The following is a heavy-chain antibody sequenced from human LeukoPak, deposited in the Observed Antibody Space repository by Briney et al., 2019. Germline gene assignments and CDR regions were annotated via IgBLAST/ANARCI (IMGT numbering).Heavy chain of an antibody. Sequence: SETLSLTCTVSGGFISSHYWSWIRRPPGKGLEWIGYTYYSGSTNYNPSLKSRVTISVDTSKSQFSLNLRSVTAADTAVYYCARHVWWGKQLVPGDDYWGQGTLVTVSS. J-gene: IGHJ4*02. CDR1: GGFISSHY. V-gene: IGHV4-59*11. CDR2: TYYSGST. D-gene: IGHD6-6*01. CDR3: ARHVWWGKQLVPGDDY.